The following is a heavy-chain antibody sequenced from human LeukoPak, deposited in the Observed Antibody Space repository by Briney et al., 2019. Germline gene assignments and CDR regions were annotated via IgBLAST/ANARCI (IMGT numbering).Heavy chain of an antibody. Sequence: SETLSLTCTVSGGSISSYYWSWIRQPPGKRLEWIGYIYYSGSTNYNPSLKSRVTISVDTSKNQFSLKLSSVTAADTAVYSCAREIGSTTDYYYYYYMDFWGKGTTVTVS. CDR1: GGSISSYY. D-gene: IGHD2-2*01. V-gene: IGHV4-59*01. J-gene: IGHJ6*03. CDR3: AREIGSTTDYYYYYYMDF. CDR2: IYYSGST.